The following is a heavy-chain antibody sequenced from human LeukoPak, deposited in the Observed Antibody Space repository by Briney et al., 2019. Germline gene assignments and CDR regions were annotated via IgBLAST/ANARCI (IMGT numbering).Heavy chain of an antibody. CDR2: IYTSGST. CDR3: ARGGLVVPAAIYYYYYGMDV. Sequence: PSETLSLTCTVSGGSISSGSYYWSWIRQPAGKGLEWIGRIYTSGSTNYNPSLKSRVTISVDTSKNQFSLKLSPVTAADTAVYYCARGGLVVPAAIYYYYYGMDVWGQGTTVTVSS. J-gene: IGHJ6*02. D-gene: IGHD2-2*01. V-gene: IGHV4-61*02. CDR1: GGSISSGSYY.